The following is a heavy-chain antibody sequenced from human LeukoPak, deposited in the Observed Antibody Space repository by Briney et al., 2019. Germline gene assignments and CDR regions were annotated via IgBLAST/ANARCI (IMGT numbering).Heavy chain of an antibody. CDR3: ARGGATTVTPPLNWFDP. CDR1: GYSISSGYY. Sequence: PSETLSLTCTVSGYSISSGYYWGWIRQPPGKGLEWIGSIYHSGSTYYNPSLKSRVTISVDTSKNQFSLKLSSVTAADTAVYYCARGGATTVTPPLNWFDPWGQGTLVTVSS. V-gene: IGHV4-38-2*02. D-gene: IGHD4-17*01. J-gene: IGHJ5*02. CDR2: IYHSGST.